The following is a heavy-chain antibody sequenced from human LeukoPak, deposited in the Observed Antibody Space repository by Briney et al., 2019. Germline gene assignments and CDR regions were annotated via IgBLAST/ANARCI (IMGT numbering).Heavy chain of an antibody. CDR1: GFTFSSYG. J-gene: IGHJ4*02. Sequence: GGSLRLSCAASGFTFSSYGMHWVRQAPGKGLEWVAVIWYDGSNKYYADSVKGRFTISRDNSKNTLYLQMNSLRAEDTAVYYCAKAPLAAPYYFDYWAREPWSPSPQ. CDR2: IWYDGSNK. V-gene: IGHV3-33*06. D-gene: IGHD6-13*01. CDR3: AKAPLAAPYYFDY.